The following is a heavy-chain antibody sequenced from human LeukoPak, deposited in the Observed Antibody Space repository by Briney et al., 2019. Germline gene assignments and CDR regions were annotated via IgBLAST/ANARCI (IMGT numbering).Heavy chain of an antibody. CDR2: INHSGST. D-gene: IGHD3-3*01. Sequence: PSETLSLTCAVYGGPFSGYYWSWIRQPPGKGLEWIGEINHSGSTNYNPSLKSRVTISVDTSKNQFSLKLSSVTAADTAVYYCARGRFDFWSGYYSSHYYFDYWGQGTLVTVSS. V-gene: IGHV4-34*01. J-gene: IGHJ4*02. CDR3: ARGRFDFWSGYYSSHYYFDY. CDR1: GGPFSGYY.